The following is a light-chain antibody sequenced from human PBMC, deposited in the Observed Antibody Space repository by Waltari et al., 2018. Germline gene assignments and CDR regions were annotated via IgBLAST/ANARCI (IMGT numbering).Light chain of an antibody. CDR1: QSVGTW. CDR3: QQYSSFST. J-gene: IGKJ2*01. Sequence: DIQLTQSPSTLSASVGDRVTISCWSSQSVGTWLAWYQQKPGKAPKLLIHMPSSLESGVPSRFRGSGAGTEFTLTTSDLQLDDLATYACQQYSSFSTFGQGTKV. V-gene: IGKV1-5*03. CDR2: MPS.